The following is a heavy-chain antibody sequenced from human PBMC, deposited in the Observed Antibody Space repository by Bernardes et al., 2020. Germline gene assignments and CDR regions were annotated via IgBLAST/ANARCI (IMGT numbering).Heavy chain of an antibody. D-gene: IGHD3-10*01. CDR3: ARAPLGVSPGDY. Sequence: SETLSLTCTVSGGSVSSGSYYWSWNRQPPGKGLEWIGNIYYSGSTNENPSLKSRVTISVDTSKNQFSLKLSSVAAADPAGYSCARAPLGVSPGDYCCQGTLVTVSS. CDR1: GGSVSSGSYY. J-gene: IGHJ4*02. V-gene: IGHV4-61*01. CDR2: IYYSGST.